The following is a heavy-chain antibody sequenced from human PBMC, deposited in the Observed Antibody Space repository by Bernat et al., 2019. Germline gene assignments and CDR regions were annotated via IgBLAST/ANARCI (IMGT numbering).Heavy chain of an antibody. CDR1: GFTFSNAW. CDR3: TTGTITIFGVVINHYGMDV. Sequence: EVQLVESGGGLVKPGGSLRLSCAASGFTFSNAWMNWVRQAPGKGLEWVGRIKSKTDGGTTDYAAPVKGRFTISRDDSKNTLYLQMNSLKTEDTAVYYCTTGTITIFGVVINHYGMDVWGQGTTVTVSS. D-gene: IGHD3-3*01. V-gene: IGHV3-15*07. J-gene: IGHJ6*02. CDR2: IKSKTDGGTT.